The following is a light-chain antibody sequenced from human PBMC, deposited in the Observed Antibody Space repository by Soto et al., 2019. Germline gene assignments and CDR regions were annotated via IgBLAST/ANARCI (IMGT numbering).Light chain of an antibody. J-gene: IGKJ4*01. Sequence: DIQMTKYPSSLSASVGDRVTITCQASQDISNYLNWYQQKPGKAPKLLIYDASNLETGVPSRFSGSGSGTDFTFTISSLQPEDIATYYCQEYDNLALTSAGGTKVDI. CDR1: QDISNY. CDR2: DAS. V-gene: IGKV1-33*01. CDR3: QEYDNLALT.